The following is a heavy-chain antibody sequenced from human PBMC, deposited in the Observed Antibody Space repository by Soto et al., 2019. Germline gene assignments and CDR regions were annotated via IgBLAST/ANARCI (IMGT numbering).Heavy chain of an antibody. J-gene: IGHJ3*02. CDR2: IYYSGST. D-gene: IGHD4-17*01. CDR3: ARGMGDYEGYDAFDI. V-gene: IGHV4-31*03. CDR1: GGSISSGGYY. Sequence: QVQLQESGPGLVKPSQTLSLTCTVSGGSISSGGYYWSWIRQHPGKGLEWIGYIYYSGSTYYNPSLKSRVTISVNTSKNQFSLKLSCVTAADTAVYYCARGMGDYEGYDAFDIWGQGTMVTVSS.